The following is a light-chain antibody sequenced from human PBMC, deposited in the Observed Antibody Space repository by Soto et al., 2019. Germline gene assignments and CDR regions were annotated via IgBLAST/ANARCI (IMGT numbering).Light chain of an antibody. CDR2: GAS. Sequence: LTQSPGTLSLSPGESVTLFCRASQSVSRILAWYQQKPGQAPRLLIYGASTRATGIPVRFSGSGSGTEFTLTISSLQSEDFAVYYCQQYDKWPPTFGQGTKV. J-gene: IGKJ1*01. V-gene: IGKV3-15*01. CDR1: QSVSRI. CDR3: QQYDKWPPT.